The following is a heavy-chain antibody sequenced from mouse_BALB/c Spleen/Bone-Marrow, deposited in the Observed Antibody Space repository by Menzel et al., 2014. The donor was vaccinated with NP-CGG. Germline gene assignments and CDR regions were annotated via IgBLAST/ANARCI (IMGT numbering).Heavy chain of an antibody. Sequence: GSEPVGTGASVKLSCKASGYTFTSYWMPWVKQRPGPGLEWIGNFYPGSGSTNYDEKFKSKATLTVDTSSSTAYMQLSSLTSEDSAVYYCTREVRRYAMDYWGQGTSVTVSS. CDR2: FYPGSGST. V-gene: IGHV1S22*01. J-gene: IGHJ4*01. CDR3: TREVRRYAMDY. D-gene: IGHD2-14*01. CDR1: GYTFTSYW.